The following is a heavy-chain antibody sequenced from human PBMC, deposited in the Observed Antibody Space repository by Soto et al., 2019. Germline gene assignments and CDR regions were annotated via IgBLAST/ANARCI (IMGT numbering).Heavy chain of an antibody. CDR1: GGSYSGHS. J-gene: IGHJ5*01. CDR2: INHSGRV. CDR3: STRAYDTNGYYRFDP. Sequence: QVQLQQWGAGLLKPSETLSLTCAVYGGSYSGHSWTWIRQSPGTGLEWIGDINHSGRVNYSPSLKSRVTISLDTSKHQFSLTLLAVTAADPAMYYWSTRAYDTNGYYRFDPWGQGTLVTVSS. D-gene: IGHD3-22*01. V-gene: IGHV4-34*01.